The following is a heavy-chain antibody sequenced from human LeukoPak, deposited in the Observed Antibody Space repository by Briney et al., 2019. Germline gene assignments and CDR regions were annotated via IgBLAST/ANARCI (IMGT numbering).Heavy chain of an antibody. CDR3: ARVGAAAGTRDAFDI. CDR1: GFTVSSNY. D-gene: IGHD6-13*01. CDR2: IYSGGST. V-gene: IGHV3-53*01. J-gene: IGHJ3*02. Sequence: GGSLRLSCAASGFTVSSNYMSWVRQAPGKGLEWVSVIYSGGSTYYADSVKGRFTISRDNSKNTLYLQMNSLRAEDTAVYYCARVGAAAGTRDAFDIWGQGTMVTVSS.